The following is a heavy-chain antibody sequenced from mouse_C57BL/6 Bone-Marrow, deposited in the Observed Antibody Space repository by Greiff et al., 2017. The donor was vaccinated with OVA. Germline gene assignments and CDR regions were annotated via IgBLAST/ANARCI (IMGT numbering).Heavy chain of an antibody. CDR3: ARNAYNSNYDYYALDY. CDR2: ISYDGSN. V-gene: IGHV3-6*01. CDR1: GYSITSGYY. Sequence: VQLQQSGPGLVKPSQSLSLTCSVTGYSITSGYYWNWIRQFPGNKLEWMGYISYDGSNNYNPSLKNRISITRDTSKNQFFLKLNSVTTEDTATYYCARNAYNSNYDYYALDYWGQGTSVTVSS. J-gene: IGHJ4*01. D-gene: IGHD2-5*01.